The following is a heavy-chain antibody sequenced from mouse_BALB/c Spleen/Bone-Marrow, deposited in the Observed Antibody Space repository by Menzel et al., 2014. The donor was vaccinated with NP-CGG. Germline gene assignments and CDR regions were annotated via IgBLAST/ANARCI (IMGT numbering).Heavy chain of an antibody. J-gene: IGHJ3*01. Sequence: VKVVESGAELMKPGASVKISCKATGYTFSSYWIEWVKQRHGYGLEWIGEILPGSGSTNYNEKFKGKATFTADPSSNEAHMQLSSLTSEDSAVDYCAREDGILVGFAYWGQGTLVTVSA. CDR2: ILPGSGST. CDR1: GYTFSSYW. V-gene: IGHV1-9*01. D-gene: IGHD2-1*01. CDR3: AREDGILVGFAY.